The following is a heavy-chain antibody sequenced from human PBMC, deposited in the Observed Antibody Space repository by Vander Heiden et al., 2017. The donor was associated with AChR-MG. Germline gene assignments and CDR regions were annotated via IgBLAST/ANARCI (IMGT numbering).Heavy chain of an antibody. CDR2: IWYDGSNK. D-gene: IGHD4-17*01. Sequence: QVQLVESGGGVVQPGRSLRLSCAASGFTFSSYGMHWVRQAPGKGREWVEVIWYDGSNKYYADSVKGRFTISRDNSKNTLYLQMNSLRAEDTAVYYCARDASSTSGDYAGFDYWGQGTLVTVSS. J-gene: IGHJ4*02. V-gene: IGHV3-33*01. CDR3: ARDASSTSGDYAGFDY. CDR1: GFTFSSYG.